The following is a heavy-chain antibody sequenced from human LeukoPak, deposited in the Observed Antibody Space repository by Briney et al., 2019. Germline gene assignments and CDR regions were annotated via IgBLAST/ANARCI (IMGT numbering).Heavy chain of an antibody. CDR2: ISVTGST. D-gene: IGHD6-25*01. CDR1: GFTLSSQP. Sequence: PGGSLRLSCAGSGFTLSSQPMSWVRQAPGKGLEWVSGISVTGSTFYADSVKGRFTISRDNSKSTLYLQMNSLRGEDTAVYYCAKDRWGSSGCYSDYWGQGALVTVSS. CDR3: AKDRWGSSGCYSDY. V-gene: IGHV3-23*01. J-gene: IGHJ4*02.